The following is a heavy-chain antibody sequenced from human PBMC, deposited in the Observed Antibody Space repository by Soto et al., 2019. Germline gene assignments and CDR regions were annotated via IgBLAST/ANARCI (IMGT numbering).Heavy chain of an antibody. CDR1: GGSFTSNNW. CDR3: ASRDPGTSVDY. Sequence: PSETLSLTCAVFGGSFTSNNWWTWVRQPPGQGLEWIGEIYRTGSTNYNPSLKSRVTISLDKSENPFSLKVTSLTAADTAVYYCASRDPGTSVDYWGQGTLVTVSS. D-gene: IGHD1-7*01. V-gene: IGHV4-4*02. CDR2: IYRTGST. J-gene: IGHJ4*02.